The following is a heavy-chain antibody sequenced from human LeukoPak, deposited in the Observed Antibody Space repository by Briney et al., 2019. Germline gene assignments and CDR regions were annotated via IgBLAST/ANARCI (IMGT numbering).Heavy chain of an antibody. Sequence: GGSLRLSCVASGFTFSSYAMSWVRQAPGKGLEWVSSISGRVGSTYYADSIKGRFTISRDNSKNTLFLQMNSLRAEDTAAYYCAKEDSYYFDYWGQGALVTVSS. J-gene: IGHJ4*02. CDR2: ISGRVGST. CDR1: GFTFSSYA. CDR3: AKEDSYYFDY. V-gene: IGHV3-23*01. D-gene: IGHD3/OR15-3a*01.